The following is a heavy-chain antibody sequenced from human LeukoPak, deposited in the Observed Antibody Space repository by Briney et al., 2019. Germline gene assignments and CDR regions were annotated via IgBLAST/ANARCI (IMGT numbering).Heavy chain of an antibody. CDR1: GFTFSNYD. CDR2: IGGSGGRT. J-gene: IGHJ5*02. Sequence: PGGSLRLSCAASGFTFSNYDMSWVRQAPGKGLEWVSGIGGSGGRTNYADSVKGRFTISRDDPKDTLFLQMNSLRAEDTALYYCAKDGFSVVRGVIMSWGQGTLVTVSS. CDR3: AKDGFSVVRGVIMS. D-gene: IGHD3-10*01. V-gene: IGHV3-23*01.